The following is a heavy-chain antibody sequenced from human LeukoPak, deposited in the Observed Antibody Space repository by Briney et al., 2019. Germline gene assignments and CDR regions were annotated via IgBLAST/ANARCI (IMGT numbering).Heavy chain of an antibody. CDR2: INTDGRVT. J-gene: IGHJ4*02. CDR3: IRETHVGLHLEY. CDR1: GFTFTTYL. V-gene: IGHV3-74*03. D-gene: IGHD3-10*02. Sequence: GGSLRLSCTASGFTFTTYLMHWVRQAPGKGLVWVARINTDGRVTTYAESVKGRFTVSRDNAENTLYLEMNNLRPEDTAVYYCIRETHVGLHLEYWGQGTLATVTS.